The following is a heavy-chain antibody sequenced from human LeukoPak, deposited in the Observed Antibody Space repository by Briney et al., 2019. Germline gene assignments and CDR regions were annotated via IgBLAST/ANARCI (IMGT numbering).Heavy chain of an antibody. V-gene: IGHV3-53*01. D-gene: IGHD2-15*01. CDR2: IYRDGST. Sequence: GGSLRLSCAASEFSVSGNYMNWVRQPPGKGLEWVSLIYRDGSTFYADSVRGRFTISRDNSKNTLYLQMSSLRAEDTAVYYCAKRRSGGSHYIDYWGQGTPVTVSS. CDR3: AKRRSGGSHYIDY. CDR1: EFSVSGNY. J-gene: IGHJ4*02.